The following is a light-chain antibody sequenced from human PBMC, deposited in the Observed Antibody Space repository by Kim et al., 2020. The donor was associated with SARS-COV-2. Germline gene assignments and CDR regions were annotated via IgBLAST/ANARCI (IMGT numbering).Light chain of an antibody. Sequence: VAPGQTASITCSGDRFGNKYVCWYQKKSGQSPVVVMYQDERRPSGIPERFSGSNSGNTATLTISGTQAMDEADYYCQVWESTTTVFGGGTQLTVL. CDR3: QVWESTTTV. CDR2: QDE. CDR1: RFGNKY. V-gene: IGLV3-1*01. J-gene: IGLJ2*01.